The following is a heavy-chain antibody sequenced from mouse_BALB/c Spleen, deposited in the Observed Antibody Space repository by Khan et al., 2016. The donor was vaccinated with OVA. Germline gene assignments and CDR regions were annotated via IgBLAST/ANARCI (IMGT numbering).Heavy chain of an antibody. CDR1: GYSITSDYA. Sequence: VQLKESGPGLVKPSQSLSLTCTVTGYSITSDYAWNWIRQFPGNKLEWMGYISYSGSTGYNPSLKSRLSITRDTSNNQFFLQLNSVTTEDTATXYGTRRYYYGHGYFDVWGAGTTVTVSS. D-gene: IGHD1-1*01. V-gene: IGHV3-2*02. CDR2: ISYSGST. J-gene: IGHJ1*01. CDR3: TRRYYYGHGYFDV.